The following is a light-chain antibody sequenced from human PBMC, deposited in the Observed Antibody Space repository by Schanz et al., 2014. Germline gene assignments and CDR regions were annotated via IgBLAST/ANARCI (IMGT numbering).Light chain of an antibody. CDR1: SSDIGGYNY. CDR3: ATWDDGLTARV. V-gene: IGLV2-11*01. CDR2: DVN. J-gene: IGLJ3*02. Sequence: QSALTQPPSVSGSPGQSVTISCTGTSSDIGGYNYVSWYQQHPDKAPQFMIYDVNKRPSGVPDRFSGSKSGSTASLTISGLQAEDEADYYCATWDDGLTARVFGGGTKLTVL.